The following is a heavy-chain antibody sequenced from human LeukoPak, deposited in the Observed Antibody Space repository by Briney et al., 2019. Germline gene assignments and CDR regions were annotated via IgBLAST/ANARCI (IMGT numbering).Heavy chain of an antibody. J-gene: IGHJ1*01. CDR2: ISGSTGNT. D-gene: IGHD6-19*01. V-gene: IGHV3-23*01. CDR1: GFTFSSYA. Sequence: QAGGSLRLPCVASGFTFSSYAMSWVRQSPGKGLEGVSTISGSTGNTYSADSVKGRFTISRDNSKNTLYLQMNSLRAEDTAVFYCAKGQWLVPWGQGTLVTVSS. CDR3: AKGQWLVP.